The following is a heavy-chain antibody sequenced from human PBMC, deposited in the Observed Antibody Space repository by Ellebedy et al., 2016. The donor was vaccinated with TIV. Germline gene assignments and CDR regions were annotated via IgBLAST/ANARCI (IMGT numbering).Heavy chain of an antibody. CDR2: IDPSDSYT. D-gene: IGHD6-13*01. J-gene: IGHJ5*02. V-gene: IGHV5-10-1*01. CDR3: ARLVHSSSWSSTEDWFDP. CDR1: GYSFTSYW. Sequence: GESLKISCKGSGYSFTSYWISWVRQMPGKGLEWMGRIDPSDSYTNYSPSFQGHVTISADKSIRTAYLQWSSLKASDTAMYYCARLVHSSSWSSTEDWFDPWGQGTLVTVSS.